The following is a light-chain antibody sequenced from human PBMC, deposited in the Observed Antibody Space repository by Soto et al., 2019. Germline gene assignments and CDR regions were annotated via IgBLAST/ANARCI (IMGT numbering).Light chain of an antibody. J-gene: IGLJ1*01. V-gene: IGLV2-14*01. Sequence: QSVLTQPASVSGSPGQTITISCTGTSSDVGAYNYVSWYQQQPGTAPKLMIYEVSNRPSGVSDRFSGSKSGTTASLTISGLQAADEADYYCSSKRTTASLVFGTGTKVTVL. CDR2: EVS. CDR3: SSKRTTASLV. CDR1: SSDVGAYNY.